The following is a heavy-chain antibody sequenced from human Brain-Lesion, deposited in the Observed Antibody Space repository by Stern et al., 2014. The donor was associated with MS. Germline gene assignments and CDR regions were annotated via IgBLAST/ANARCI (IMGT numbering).Heavy chain of an antibody. CDR3: ARGRVVPGFQYYATDV. Sequence: VQLVESGPGLVKPSQTLSLSCTVSGGSISSGGYYWSWIRQPAGKGLEWIGRIFNSGSTRYNPSPKSRGTLSKATPKTQFSLRLNPMTAADTAVYYCARGRVVPGFQYYATDVWGQGTTVIVSS. V-gene: IGHV4-61*02. J-gene: IGHJ6*02. CDR2: IFNSGST. D-gene: IGHD2-2*01. CDR1: GGSISSGGYY.